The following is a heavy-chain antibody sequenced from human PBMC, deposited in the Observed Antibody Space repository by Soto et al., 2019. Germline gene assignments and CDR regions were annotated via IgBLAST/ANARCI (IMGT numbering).Heavy chain of an antibody. CDR2: IYYSGST. J-gene: IGHJ5*02. CDR3: ARINGVSRFGELWVP. CDR1: GGSISSGGYY. V-gene: IGHV4-31*03. Sequence: ASETLSLTCTVSGGSISSGGYYWSWIRQHPGKGLEWIGYIYYSGSTYYNPSLKSRVTISVDTSKNQFSLKLSSVTAADTAVYYCARINGVSRFGELWVPWGQGTLVTVSS. D-gene: IGHD3-10*01.